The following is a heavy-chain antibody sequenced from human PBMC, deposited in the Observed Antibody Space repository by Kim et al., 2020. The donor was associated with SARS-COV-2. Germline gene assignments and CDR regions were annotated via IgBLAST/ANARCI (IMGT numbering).Heavy chain of an antibody. Sequence: DGGRHSKADSVKGRLTISRDIDKNTRYLKMNNLRVEDTAVYYCTKSDWFDPWGQGTLVTVSS. V-gene: IGHV3-74*01. J-gene: IGHJ5*02. CDR3: TKSDWFDP. CDR2: DGGRH.